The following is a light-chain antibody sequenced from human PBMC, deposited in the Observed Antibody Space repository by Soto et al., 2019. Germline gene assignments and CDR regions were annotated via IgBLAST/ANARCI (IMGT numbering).Light chain of an antibody. V-gene: IGKV3-20*01. J-gene: IGKJ1*01. CDR1: QSVNSNY. Sequence: EIVLTQSPGTLSLSPGDRATLSCRASQSVNSNYLAWYQRKPGQAPRLLIYGASTRATDIPYRFSASGSGTDFTLTITRLEAEDFAVYYCQQYDSTPPKFGQGTKVEVK. CDR2: GAS. CDR3: QQYDSTPPK.